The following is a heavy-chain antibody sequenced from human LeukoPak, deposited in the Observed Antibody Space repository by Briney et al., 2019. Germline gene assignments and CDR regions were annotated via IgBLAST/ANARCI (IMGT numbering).Heavy chain of an antibody. CDR3: AKGTVVVTGPLDY. V-gene: IGHV3-43*01. CDR2: ISWDCGIT. D-gene: IGHD3-22*01. Sequence: GGSLRLSCAASGFTFDDYTMHWVRQAPGKGLEWVSLISWDCGITYYADSVKGRFTISRDNSKNSLYLQMNSLRTEDTALYNCAKGTVVVTGPLDYWGQGTLVTVSS. CDR1: GFTFDDYT. J-gene: IGHJ4*02.